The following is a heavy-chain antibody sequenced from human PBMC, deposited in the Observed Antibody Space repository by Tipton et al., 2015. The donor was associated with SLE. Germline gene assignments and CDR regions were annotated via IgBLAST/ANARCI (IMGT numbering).Heavy chain of an antibody. D-gene: IGHD3-10*01. CDR3: AKSLRLLWFGVFIDAFDI. CDR1: GGSFSGYY. V-gene: IGHV4-34*01. CDR2: INHSGST. J-gene: IGHJ3*02. Sequence: TLSLTCAVYGGSFSGYYWSWIRQPPGKGLEWIGEINHSGSTNYNPSLKSRVTISVDTSKNQFSLKLSSVTAADTAVYYCAKSLRLLWFGVFIDAFDIWGQGTMVTVSS.